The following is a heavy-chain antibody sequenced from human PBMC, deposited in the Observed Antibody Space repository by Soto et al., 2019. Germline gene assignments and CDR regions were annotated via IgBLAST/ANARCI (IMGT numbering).Heavy chain of an antibody. CDR3: ARDWGGSYFPEYFQH. CDR1: GGSISSGDYY. CDR2: IYYSGST. Sequence: QVQLQESGPGLVKPSQTLSLTCTVSGGSISSGDYYWSWIRQPPGKGLEWIGYIYYSGSTYYNPSLKSRVTISVDTSKNQFSRKLSSVTAADTAVYYCARDWGGSYFPEYFQHWGQGTLVTVSS. J-gene: IGHJ1*01. D-gene: IGHD1-26*01. V-gene: IGHV4-30-4*01.